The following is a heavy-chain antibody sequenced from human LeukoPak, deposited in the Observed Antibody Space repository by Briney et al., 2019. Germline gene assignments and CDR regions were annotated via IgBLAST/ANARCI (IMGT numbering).Heavy chain of an antibody. CDR2: IHGDGST. J-gene: IGHJ4*02. D-gene: IGHD2-21*02. CDR3: ARGKSSDCTCIDY. CDR1: GFTVSSKY. V-gene: IGHV3-53*01. Sequence: PGGSLRLSCAASGFTVSSKYMSWVRQAPGKGLEWVSVIHGDGSTYYADSVKGRFTNSRDNSKNTLYLQMNSLRAEDTAVYYCARGKSSDCTCIDYWGQGTLVTVSS.